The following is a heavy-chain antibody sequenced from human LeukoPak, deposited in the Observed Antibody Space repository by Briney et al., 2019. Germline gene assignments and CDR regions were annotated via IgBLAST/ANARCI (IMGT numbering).Heavy chain of an antibody. V-gene: IGHV4-39*01. CDR1: GGSIRNSSYY. D-gene: IGHD3-10*02. J-gene: IGHJ4*02. CDR2: ISYSGST. CDR3: ARHSSYVSPVRY. Sequence: SETLSPTCTVSGGSIRNSSYYWGWIRQPPGKGLEWIGSISYSGSTFYNPYLKSRVTISADTSNIQFSLKLTSVTAADTAVYFCARHSSYVSPVRYWGQGTLVTVSP.